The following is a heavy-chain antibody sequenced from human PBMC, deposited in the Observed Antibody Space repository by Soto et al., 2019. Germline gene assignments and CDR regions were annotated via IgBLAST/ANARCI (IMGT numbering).Heavy chain of an antibody. J-gene: IGHJ6*02. CDR3: ARDYNPTKQPDYVLDYGMDV. D-gene: IGHD4-17*01. Sequence: PGGSLRLSCAASGFTFSSYSMNWVRQAPGKGLEWVSSISSSSSYIYYADSVKGRFTISRDNAKNSLYLQMNSLRAEDTAVYYCARDYNPTKQPDYVLDYGMDVWGQGTTVTVSS. CDR1: GFTFSSYS. V-gene: IGHV3-21*01. CDR2: ISSSSSYI.